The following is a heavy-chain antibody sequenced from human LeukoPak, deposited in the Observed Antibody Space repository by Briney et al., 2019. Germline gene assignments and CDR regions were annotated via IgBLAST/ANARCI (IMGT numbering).Heavy chain of an antibody. CDR3: VRDRRHGDEGFGDH. CDR1: GGTFSSYA. J-gene: IGHJ4*02. CDR2: INTKSGGT. D-gene: IGHD3-10*01. V-gene: IGHV1-2*02. Sequence: ASVKVSCKASGGTFSSYAISWVRQAPGQGLEWMGWINTKSGGTKYAPRFQGRLTMTRDTSMNTAYVEVTGLTYDDTAVYFCVRDRRHGDEGFGDHWGQGTLVAVSS.